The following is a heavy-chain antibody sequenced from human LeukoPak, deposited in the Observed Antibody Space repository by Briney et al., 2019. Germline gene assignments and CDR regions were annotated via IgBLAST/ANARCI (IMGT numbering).Heavy chain of an antibody. J-gene: IGHJ4*02. V-gene: IGHV3-53*01. CDR3: ARDPPGIAASVSGG. Sequence: GGSLRLSCKASGFTVSNNYMNWVRQAPGKGLEWVALIYSGGTTNYADSVKGRFTISRDNSKNTLYLQMTNVRVEDTAVYYCARDPPGIAASVSGGWGQGALVTVSS. CDR2: IYSGGTT. CDR1: GFTVSNNY. D-gene: IGHD6-13*01.